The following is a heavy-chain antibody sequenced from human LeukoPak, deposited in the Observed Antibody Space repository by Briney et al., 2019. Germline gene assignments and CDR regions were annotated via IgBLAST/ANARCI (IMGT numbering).Heavy chain of an antibody. V-gene: IGHV4-39*01. CDR2: IHYSGST. CDR3: ARRGIALTGSWNWYFDL. CDR1: GGPISSSTYY. Sequence: SSQTLSLTCTVSGGPISSSTYYWGWIRQPPGKGLEWIGSIHYSGSTYYNPSLKSRVTISVDTSRNLFSLKLSSVTAADTAVYYCARRGIALTGSWNWYFDLWGRGTLVTVSS. D-gene: IGHD6-19*01. J-gene: IGHJ2*01.